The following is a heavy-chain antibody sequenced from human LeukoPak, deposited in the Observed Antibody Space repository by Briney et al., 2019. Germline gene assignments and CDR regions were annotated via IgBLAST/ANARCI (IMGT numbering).Heavy chain of an antibody. Sequence: GGSLRLSCAASGFTFSSYWMHWVRQAPGKGLVWVSRINSDGSSTSYADSVKGRFTISRDNAKNTLYLQMNSLRAEDTAVYYCAKDGYYYDSSGYGDYWGQGTLVTVSS. J-gene: IGHJ4*02. CDR1: GFTFSSYW. CDR2: INSDGSST. V-gene: IGHV3-74*01. D-gene: IGHD3-22*01. CDR3: AKDGYYYDSSGYGDY.